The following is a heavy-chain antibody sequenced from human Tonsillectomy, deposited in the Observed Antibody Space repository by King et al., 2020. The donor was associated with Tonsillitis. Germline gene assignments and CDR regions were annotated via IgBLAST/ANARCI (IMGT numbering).Heavy chain of an antibody. V-gene: IGHV4-38-2*01. Sequence: VQLQESGPGLVKPSATLSLTCAVSGNSFTSDYYWGWIRQPPGKGLQWIASMHHSGSTYYNPSLKSRVTISLDTSTNQLSLKLTSATAADSAVYYCVRGGAVWTETVTTPGNFDYWGQGTLVTVSS. D-gene: IGHD1-1*01. CDR3: VRGGAVWTETVTTPGNFDY. CDR1: GNSFTSDYY. J-gene: IGHJ4*02. CDR2: MHHSGST.